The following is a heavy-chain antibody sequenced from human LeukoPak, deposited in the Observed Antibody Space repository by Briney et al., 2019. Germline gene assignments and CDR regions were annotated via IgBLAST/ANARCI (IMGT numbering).Heavy chain of an antibody. CDR2: INHSGST. J-gene: IGHJ6*03. V-gene: IGHV4-34*01. CDR1: GGSFSGYY. Sequence: SETLSLTCAVYGGSFSGYYWSWIRQPPGKGLEWIGEINHSGSTNYNPSLKSRVTISVDTSKNQFSLKLSSVTAADTAVYYCARRSAIVVVPAARGSSYMDVWGKGTTVTVSS. D-gene: IGHD2-2*01. CDR3: ARRSAIVVVPAARGSSYMDV.